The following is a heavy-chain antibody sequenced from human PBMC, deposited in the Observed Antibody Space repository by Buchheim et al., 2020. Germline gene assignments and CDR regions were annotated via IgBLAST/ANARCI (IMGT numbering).Heavy chain of an antibody. CDR2: IYHSGST. J-gene: IGHJ6*02. CDR3: ARLWIVVVPAAPNYYYGMDV. Sequence: QVQLQESGPGLVKPSGTLSLTCAVSGGSISSSNWWSWVRQPPGKGLEWIGEIYHSGSTNYNPSLKSRVTISVDKSKNQFSLKLSFVTAADTAVYYCARLWIVVVPAAPNYYYGMDVWGQGTT. V-gene: IGHV4-4*02. CDR1: GGSISSSNW. D-gene: IGHD2-2*01.